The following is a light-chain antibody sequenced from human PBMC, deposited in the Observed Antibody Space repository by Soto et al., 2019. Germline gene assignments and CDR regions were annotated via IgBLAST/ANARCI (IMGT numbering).Light chain of an antibody. J-gene: IGKJ4*01. Sequence: DIVMTQSPDSLAVSLGERATINCKSSQSVLYSSNNKNYLAWYQQKPGQPPKLLIYWASTRASGVPDRFSGIGSHRAFSLTISSLQAQDVAAYYGQQYYSTPHLTFGGRTKGDIK. CDR3: QQYYSTPHLT. CDR1: QSVLYSSNNKNY. V-gene: IGKV4-1*01. CDR2: WAS.